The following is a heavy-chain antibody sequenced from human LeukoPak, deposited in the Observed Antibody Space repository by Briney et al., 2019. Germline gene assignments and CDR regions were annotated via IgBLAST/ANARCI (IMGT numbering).Heavy chain of an antibody. Sequence: SQTLSLTCAISGDTVSSNSAAWNWIRQSPSRGLEWLGRTYYRSKWYNDYAVSVKSRITINADTSKNQFSLQLNSVTPEDTAVYYCARVVQVYCSTTSCYVGAFDIWGQGTMVTVSS. CDR2: TYYRSKWYN. V-gene: IGHV6-1*01. CDR1: GDTVSSNSAA. D-gene: IGHD2-2*01. CDR3: ARVVQVYCSTTSCYVGAFDI. J-gene: IGHJ3*02.